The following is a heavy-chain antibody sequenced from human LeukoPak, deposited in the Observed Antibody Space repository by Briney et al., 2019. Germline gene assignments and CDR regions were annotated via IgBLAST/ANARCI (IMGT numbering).Heavy chain of an antibody. V-gene: IGHV4-38-2*02. CDR1: GYSISTGYY. CDR3: ARGVSYCGGDCSYHFDY. J-gene: IGHJ4*02. CDR2: FYHGGST. D-gene: IGHD2-21*02. Sequence: SETLSLTCTVSGYSISTGYYWDWIRQPPGKGLEWIGTFYHGGSTYYNPSLKSRVTISVDTSKNQFSLKLSSVTAADTAVYYCARGVSYCGGDCSYHFDYWGQGTLVTVSS.